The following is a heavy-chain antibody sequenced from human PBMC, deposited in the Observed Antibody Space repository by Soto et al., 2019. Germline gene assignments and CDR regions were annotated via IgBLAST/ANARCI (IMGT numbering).Heavy chain of an antibody. CDR3: ARVEGQQLVDYYYYYGMDV. D-gene: IGHD6-13*01. V-gene: IGHV4-31*03. CDR2: IYYSGST. CDR1: GGSISSGGYY. Sequence: SETLSLTCTVSGGSISSGGYYWSWIRQHPGKGLEWIGYIYYSGSTYYNPSLKSRVTISVDTSKNQFSLKLSSVTAADTAVYYCARVEGQQLVDYYYYYGMDVWGQGTTVTVS. J-gene: IGHJ6*02.